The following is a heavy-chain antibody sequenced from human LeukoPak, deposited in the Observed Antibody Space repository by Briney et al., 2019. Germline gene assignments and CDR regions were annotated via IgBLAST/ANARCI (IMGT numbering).Heavy chain of an antibody. CDR1: GFTFSSYW. CDR2: VNSDGTIT. CDR3: AKEQAGALDI. Sequence: GGSLRLSCAASGFTFSSYWMHWVRQAPGKGLVWVSRVNSDGTITAYADSVKGRFTISRDNAKNTLYLQMNSLRAEDTAVYYCAKEQAGALDIWGQGTMVTVSS. J-gene: IGHJ3*02. D-gene: IGHD3-10*01. V-gene: IGHV3-74*01.